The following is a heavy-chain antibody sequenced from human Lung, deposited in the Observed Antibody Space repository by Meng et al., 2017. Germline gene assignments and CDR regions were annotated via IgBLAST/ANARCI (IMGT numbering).Heavy chain of an antibody. CDR1: GFTFTDHW. J-gene: IGHJ1*01. V-gene: IGHV3-74*01. CDR3: TNDRLNH. Sequence: EVLLVESGGGLVPPGWSLRLSCAASGFTFTDHWMHWVRQGPGKGLVWVSRINRDGTKPTYADSVKGRFTISRDNAKNTLYLQMNNLRAEDTAFYYCTNDRLNHWGQGALVTVSS. D-gene: IGHD1-1*01. CDR2: INRDGTKP.